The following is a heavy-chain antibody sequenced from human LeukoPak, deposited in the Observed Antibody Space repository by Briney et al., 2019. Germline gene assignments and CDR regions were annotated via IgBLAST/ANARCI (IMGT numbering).Heavy chain of an antibody. CDR2: ISWKRYDK. J-gene: IGHJ6*03. V-gene: IGHV3-9*03. CDR1: GFTFDEYA. D-gene: IGHD1-26*01. Sequence: GGSLRLSCAASGFTFDEYARQGVRQPRGKGLEGGSGISWKRYDKVYADAVKGRFTIYRDKGKKCLYREMNSLRAEDMALYYCAKGVGTSYHYHMDVWGKGTTVTVSS. CDR3: AKGVGTSYHYHMDV.